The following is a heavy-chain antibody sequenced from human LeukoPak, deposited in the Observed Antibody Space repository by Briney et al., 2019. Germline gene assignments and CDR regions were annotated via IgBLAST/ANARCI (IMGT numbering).Heavy chain of an antibody. Sequence: GASVKVSCKASGYTFTRYYMHWVRQAPGQGLEWMGWINPDTGATDIAQNIQGRVAMTRDTSISADYMELSRLRSDDTAVYFCTRDHCSYINCYEDYYYGMDVWGQGTTVTVSS. J-gene: IGHJ6*02. CDR1: GYTFTRYY. D-gene: IGHD2-15*01. CDR2: INPDTGAT. V-gene: IGHV1-2*02. CDR3: TRDHCSYINCYEDYYYGMDV.